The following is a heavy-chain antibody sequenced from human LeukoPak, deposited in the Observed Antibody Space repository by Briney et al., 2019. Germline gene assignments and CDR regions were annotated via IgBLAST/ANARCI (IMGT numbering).Heavy chain of an antibody. CDR3: ARGRDWLRWFDP. CDR1: GYTFTSYD. V-gene: IGHV1-8*03. Sequence: ASVKVSCKASGYTFTSYDINWVRQATGQGLEWLGWMNPNSGNTGYAQKFQGRVIITRNTSITTAYMELSSLTSEDTAVYYCARGRDWLRWFDPWGQGTLVTVSS. J-gene: IGHJ5*02. CDR2: MNPNSGNT. D-gene: IGHD3/OR15-3a*01.